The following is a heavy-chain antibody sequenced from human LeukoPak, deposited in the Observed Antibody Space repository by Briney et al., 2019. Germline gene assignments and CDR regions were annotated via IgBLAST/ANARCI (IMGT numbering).Heavy chain of an antibody. V-gene: IGHV3-23*01. J-gene: IGHJ3*02. D-gene: IGHD3-22*01. CDR1: GFTFSSYA. CDR3: AKDYYYDRSGDNAFDI. CDR2: ISGSGGST. Sequence: GGSLRLSCAASGFTFSSYAMSWVRQAPGKGLEWVSGISGSGGSTNYADSVKGRFTISRDNSKNTLYLQMNSLRAEDTAVCYCAKDYYYDRSGDNAFDIWGQGTMVTVSS.